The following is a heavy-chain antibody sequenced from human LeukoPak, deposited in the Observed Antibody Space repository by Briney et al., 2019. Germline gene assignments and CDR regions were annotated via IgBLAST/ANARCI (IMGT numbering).Heavy chain of an antibody. J-gene: IGHJ4*02. CDR1: GFTFSSYA. CDR2: ISVSSGTT. CDR3: AKERLVSHTAGFDS. Sequence: PGGSLRLSCAASGFTFSSYAMSWVRQAPGKGLEWVSVISVSSGTTYYADSVRGRFTISRDNSKSTLYLQMNSLRAEDTAAYYCAKERLVSHTAGFDSWGQGTLVTVSS. D-gene: IGHD2-8*02. V-gene: IGHV3-23*01.